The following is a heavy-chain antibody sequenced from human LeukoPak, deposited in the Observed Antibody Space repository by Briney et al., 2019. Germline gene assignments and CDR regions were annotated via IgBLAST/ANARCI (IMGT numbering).Heavy chain of an antibody. J-gene: IGHJ3*02. CDR3: ARDVSVQTAQDAWVDAFDI. CDR1: GFAFSSYS. CDR2: ISSSSYI. Sequence: GGSLRLSCAASGFAFSSYSMNWVRQAPGKGLEWVSSISSSSYIYYADSVKGRFTISRDNAKNSLYLQMNSLRAEDTAVYYCARDVSVQTAQDAWVDAFDIWGQGTTVTVSS. D-gene: IGHD2-21*02. V-gene: IGHV3-21*01.